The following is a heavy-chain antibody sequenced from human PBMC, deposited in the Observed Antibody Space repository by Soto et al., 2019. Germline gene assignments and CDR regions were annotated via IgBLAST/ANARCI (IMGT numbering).Heavy chain of an antibody. CDR1: GGSFSCYY. Sequence: PSETLSLTCAVYGGSFSCYYWSWIRQPPGKGLEWIGEINHSGSTNYNPSLKSRVTISVDTSKNQFSLKLSSVTAADTAVYYCASGGGSSWYRDYWGQGTLVTVSS. CDR2: INHSGST. CDR3: ASGGGSSWYRDY. J-gene: IGHJ4*02. D-gene: IGHD6-13*01. V-gene: IGHV4-34*01.